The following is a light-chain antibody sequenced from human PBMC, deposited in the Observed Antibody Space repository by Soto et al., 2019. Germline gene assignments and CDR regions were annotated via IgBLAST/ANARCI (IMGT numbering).Light chain of an antibody. CDR2: DVS. CDR1: DSDVGGFNY. CDR3: SSYTAYTTYV. V-gene: IGLV2-14*03. Sequence: QSALTQPASVSGAPGQSITISCTGTDSDVGGFNYVSWYQQYPGKAPKLVIYDVSDRPSGVSNRFSGSKSGNTASLTISGLQAEDEADYYCSSYTAYTTYVFGTGTKVTVL. J-gene: IGLJ1*01.